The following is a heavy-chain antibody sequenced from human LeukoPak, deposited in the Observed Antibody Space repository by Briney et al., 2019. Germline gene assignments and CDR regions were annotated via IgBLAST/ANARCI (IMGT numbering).Heavy chain of an antibody. CDR3: ARGTNFYGSGSNNWFDP. Sequence: SETLSLTCAVSGDSISSNNWWTWVRQPPGKGLEWIGEIYHSGSTNYNYNPSLKRRVTISVDKSKDQFSLRLSSVTAADTAVYYCARGTNFYGSGSNNWFDPWGQGTLVTVSS. V-gene: IGHV4-4*02. CDR2: IYHSGSTNY. D-gene: IGHD3-10*01. CDR1: GDSISSNNW. J-gene: IGHJ5*02.